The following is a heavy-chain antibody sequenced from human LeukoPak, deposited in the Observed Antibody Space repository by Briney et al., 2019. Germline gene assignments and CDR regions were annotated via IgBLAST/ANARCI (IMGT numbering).Heavy chain of an antibody. CDR2: VYYSGST. CDR3: TRRREGSAYRDH. Sequence: ASETLSLTCTVSGGSISSSGYYWGWIRQPPGKGLEWIANVYYSGSTHHNPSLKGRVTISVDTSNNHFSLKLSSVTAADTAVYYCTRRREGSAYRDHWGQGTLVTVSS. CDR1: GGSISSSGYY. D-gene: IGHD1-26*01. J-gene: IGHJ4*02. V-gene: IGHV4-39*02.